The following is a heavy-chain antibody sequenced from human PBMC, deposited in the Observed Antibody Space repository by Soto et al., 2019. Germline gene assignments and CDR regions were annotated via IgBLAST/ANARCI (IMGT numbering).Heavy chain of an antibody. CDR2: IIPIFGTA. CDR1: GGTFSSYA. V-gene: IGHV1-69*13. J-gene: IGHJ3*02. Sequence: SVKVSCKASGGTFSSYAISWVRQAPGQGLEWMGGIIPIFGTANYAQKFQGRVTITADESTSTAYMELSSLRSEDTAVYYCARRKQQLVPDAFDIWGQGTMVTVSS. D-gene: IGHD6-13*01. CDR3: ARRKQQLVPDAFDI.